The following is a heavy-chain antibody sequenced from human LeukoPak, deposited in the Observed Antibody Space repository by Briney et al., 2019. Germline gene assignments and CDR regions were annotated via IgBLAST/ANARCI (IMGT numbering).Heavy chain of an antibody. V-gene: IGHV3-74*03. CDR3: AREGRVSGYDFDC. D-gene: IGHD5-12*01. CDR1: GFTFSSYW. Sequence: GGSLRLSCAASGFTFSSYWMHWVRQAPGKGLVWVSRINSDGSSITYADSVKGRFTISRDNAKNTLYLQMNSLRVEDTAVYYCAREGRVSGYDFDCWGQGTLVTVST. J-gene: IGHJ4*02. CDR2: INSDGSSI.